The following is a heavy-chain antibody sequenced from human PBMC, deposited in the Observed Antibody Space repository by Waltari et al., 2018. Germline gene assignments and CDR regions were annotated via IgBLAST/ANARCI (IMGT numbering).Heavy chain of an antibody. D-gene: IGHD2-15*01. CDR2: ITYDGGRK. Sequence: ASGFTFSRHGLHWVRQAPGKGLEWVAFITYDGGRKFYSDSLKGRFTISRDNSKDILFLDMNNLRRDDTAVYFCARGSAGKPLDNWGQGALVTVSS. CDR1: GFTFSRHG. J-gene: IGHJ4*02. V-gene: IGHV3-30*03. CDR3: ARGSAGKPLDN.